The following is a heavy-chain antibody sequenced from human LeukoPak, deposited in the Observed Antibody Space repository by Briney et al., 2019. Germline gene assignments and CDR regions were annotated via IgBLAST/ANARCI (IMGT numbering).Heavy chain of an antibody. CDR3: ARERGRIYCSGGSCYSDYFDY. V-gene: IGHV3-30-3*01. CDR1: GFTFSSYA. J-gene: IGHJ4*02. D-gene: IGHD2-15*01. Sequence: GRSLRLSCAASGFTFSSYAMHWVRQAPGKGLEWVAVISYDGSNKYYADSVKDRFTISRDNSKNTLYLQMNSLRAEDTAVYYCARERGRIYCSGGSCYSDYFDYWGQGTLVTVSS. CDR2: ISYDGSNK.